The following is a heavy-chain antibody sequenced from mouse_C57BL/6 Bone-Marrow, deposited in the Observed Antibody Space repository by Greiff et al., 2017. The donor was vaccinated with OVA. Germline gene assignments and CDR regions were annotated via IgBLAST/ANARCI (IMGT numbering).Heavy chain of an antibody. J-gene: IGHJ2*01. CDR3: TDLLYGSSP. D-gene: IGHD1-1*01. CDR2: IDPETGGT. CDR1: GYTFTDYE. Sequence: VQLQESGAELVRPGASVTLSCKASGYTFTDYEMHWVKQTPVHGLEWIGAIDPETGGTAYNQKFKGKAILTADKSSSTAYMELRSLTSEDSAVYYCTDLLYGSSPWGQGTTLTVSS. V-gene: IGHV1-15*01.